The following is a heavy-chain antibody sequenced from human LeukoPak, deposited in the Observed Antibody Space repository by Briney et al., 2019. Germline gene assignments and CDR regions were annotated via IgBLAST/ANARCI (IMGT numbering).Heavy chain of an antibody. V-gene: IGHV4-61*02. Sequence: TSETLSLTCTVSGGSISSGSYYWSWIRRPAGKGLEWIGRIYTSGSTNYNPSLKSRVTISVDTSKNQFSLKLSSVTAADTAVYYCARVVVAATVHYSDYWGQGTLVTVSS. J-gene: IGHJ4*02. CDR2: IYTSGST. CDR1: GGSISSGSYY. CDR3: ARVVVAATVHYSDY. D-gene: IGHD2-15*01.